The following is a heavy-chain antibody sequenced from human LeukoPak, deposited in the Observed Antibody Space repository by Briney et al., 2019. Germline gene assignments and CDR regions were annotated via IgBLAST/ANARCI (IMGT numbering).Heavy chain of an antibody. CDR1: GGSFSGYY. D-gene: IGHD3-9*01. Sequence: SETLSLTCAVYGGSFSGYYWSWIRQPPGKGLEWVGQITPSGSTNYNPSLQSRVSISVDTSKNQFSLKVTSVTAADTAIYFCARCVRYRVETGYYENYYYYMDVWGKGTTVTVTS. V-gene: IGHV4-34*01. J-gene: IGHJ6*03. CDR2: ITPSGST. CDR3: ARCVRYRVETGYYENYYYYMDV.